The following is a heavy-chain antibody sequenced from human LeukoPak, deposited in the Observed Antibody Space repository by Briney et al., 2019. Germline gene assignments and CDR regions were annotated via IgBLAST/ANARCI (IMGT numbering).Heavy chain of an antibody. CDR2: ISGSGGST. CDR3: AELGITMIGGV. J-gene: IGHJ6*04. D-gene: IGHD3-10*02. V-gene: IGHV3-23*01. Sequence: GGSLRLSCAASGFTFSSYGMSWVRRAPGKGLEWVSAISGSGGSTYYADSVKGRFTISRDNSKNTLYLQMNSLRAEDTAVYYCAELGITMIGGVWGKGTTVTISS. CDR1: GFTFSSYG.